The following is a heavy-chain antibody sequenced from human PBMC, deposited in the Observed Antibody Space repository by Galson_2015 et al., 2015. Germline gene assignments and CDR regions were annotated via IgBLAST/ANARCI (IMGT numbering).Heavy chain of an antibody. CDR3: ARDYYGSGSYSLDV. D-gene: IGHD3-10*01. Sequence: LSLTCTVSGGSISSSNWWSWVRQPPGKGLEWIGEIYHSGSTNYNPSLKSRVTISVDKSKNQFSLKLNSVTAADTAVYYCARDYYGSGSYSLDVWGQGTTVTVSS. CDR2: IYHSGST. V-gene: IGHV4-4*02. CDR1: GGSISSSNW. J-gene: IGHJ6*02.